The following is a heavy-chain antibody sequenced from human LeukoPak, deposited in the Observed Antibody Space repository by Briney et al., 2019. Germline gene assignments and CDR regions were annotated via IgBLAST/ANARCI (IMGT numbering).Heavy chain of an antibody. J-gene: IGHJ4*02. CDR2: IYSTGDV. CDR3: ARGPRYFDY. Sequence: GGSLRLSCAASGFTVSSNYMSWVRQAPGTGLEWVSVIYSTGDVYYAESVKGRFTISRDNSKNMLYLEMNSLRAEDTAVYYCARGPRYFDYWGQGTLVTVSS. V-gene: IGHV3-53*01. CDR1: GFTVSSNY.